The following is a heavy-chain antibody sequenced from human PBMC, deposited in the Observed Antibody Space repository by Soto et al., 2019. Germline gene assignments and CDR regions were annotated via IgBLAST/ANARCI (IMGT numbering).Heavy chain of an antibody. J-gene: IGHJ2*01. V-gene: IGHV3-23*01. CDR1: GFTFSSYA. D-gene: IGHD3-3*01. CDR3: AKRGITIFGVVTPYFDL. Sequence: EVQLLESGGGLVQPGGSLRLSCAASGFTFSSYAMSWVRQAPGKGLEWVSAISGSGGSTYYADSVKGRFTISRDNSKNKLYLQMNSLRAEDTAVYYCAKRGITIFGVVTPYFDLWGRGTLVTVSS. CDR2: ISGSGGST.